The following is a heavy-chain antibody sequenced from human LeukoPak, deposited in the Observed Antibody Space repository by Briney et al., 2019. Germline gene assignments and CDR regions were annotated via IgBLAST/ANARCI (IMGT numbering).Heavy chain of an antibody. J-gene: IGHJ4*02. V-gene: IGHV1-2*02. CDR3: ARYFLIPALFY. CDR1: GYTFTGHY. D-gene: IGHD3-16*01. CDR2: INTNSGDR. Sequence: ASVKVSCKASGYTFTGHYMHWARQAPGQGLEWMGWINTNSGDRNSAQKFQGRVTMTRDTSISTAYMELSRLRSDDTAVYYCARYFLIPALFYWGQGTLVTVSS.